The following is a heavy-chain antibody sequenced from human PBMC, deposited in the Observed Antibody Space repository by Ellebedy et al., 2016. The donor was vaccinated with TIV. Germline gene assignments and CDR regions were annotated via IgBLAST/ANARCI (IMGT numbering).Heavy chain of an antibody. CDR2: INAGNGNT. Sequence: ASVKVSCKASGYTFTTYAIHWLRQAPGQRLEWMGWINAGNGNTKYSQKFQGRVTITRDTSASTAYMELSSLRSEDTAVYYCAVGSGLAAGGPTARFDPWGQGTLVTVSS. CDR1: GYTFTTYA. V-gene: IGHV1-3*01. CDR3: AVGSGLAAGGPTARFDP. D-gene: IGHD6-13*01. J-gene: IGHJ5*02.